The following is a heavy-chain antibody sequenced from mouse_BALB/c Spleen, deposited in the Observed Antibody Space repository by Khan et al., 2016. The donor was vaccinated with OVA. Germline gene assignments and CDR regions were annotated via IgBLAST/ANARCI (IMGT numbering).Heavy chain of an antibody. CDR1: GDSITTGY. J-gene: IGHJ3*01. Sequence: EVQLQESGPSLVKPSQTLTFTCSVTGDSITTGYWNWIRKFPGNKLEYMGYIIYTGYTYYIPSLKSRISITRHTSTNQYYLQLNSVPDEDTATYYYARSAYRYAFVYWGQGTLVTVSA. CDR3: ARSAYRYAFVY. CDR2: IIYTGYT. V-gene: IGHV3-8*02. D-gene: IGHD2-14*01.